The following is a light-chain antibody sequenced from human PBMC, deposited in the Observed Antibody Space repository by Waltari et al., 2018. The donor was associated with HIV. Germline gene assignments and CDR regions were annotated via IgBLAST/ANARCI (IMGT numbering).Light chain of an antibody. Sequence: QSALTQSASVSGSPGQSITISCTGTSSDVGGYDYVLWYQQHPGKAPKLIIYEFSNRPSWVSTRFSGSKSGNMASLIISGLQAEDEADYYCTSYTSSTTLVFGTGTKVTVL. CDR3: TSYTSSTTLV. J-gene: IGLJ1*01. V-gene: IGLV2-14*01. CDR2: EFS. CDR1: SSDVGGYDY.